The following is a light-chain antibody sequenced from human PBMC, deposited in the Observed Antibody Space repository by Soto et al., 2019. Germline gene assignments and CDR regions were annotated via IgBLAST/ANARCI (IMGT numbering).Light chain of an antibody. CDR2: DVS. V-gene: IGLV2-11*01. CDR1: SSDVGAYNY. CDR3: CSYADNYSYV. Sequence: QSVLTQPRSVSGSPGQSVTISCTGTSSDVGAYNYVSWYQQHPVKAPKLMTYDVSKRPSGVPDRFSGSKSGNTASLTISGLQAEDEADYSCCSYADNYSYVFGTGTKVTVL. J-gene: IGLJ1*01.